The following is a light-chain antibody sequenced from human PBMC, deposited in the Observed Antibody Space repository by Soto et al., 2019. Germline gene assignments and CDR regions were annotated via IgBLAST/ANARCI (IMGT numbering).Light chain of an antibody. CDR3: KQRSNWPVT. CDR2: DAS. CDR1: QSVSSY. V-gene: IGKV3-11*01. Sequence: ELVLTQSPATLSLYPGERATLSCRASQSVSSYLALYQQKPGQAPRLLIYDASSRATGIPARFSGSGSGTDFTLTLSSLEPEEFAVYYCKQRSNWPVTFGQGTKVDI. J-gene: IGKJ1*01.